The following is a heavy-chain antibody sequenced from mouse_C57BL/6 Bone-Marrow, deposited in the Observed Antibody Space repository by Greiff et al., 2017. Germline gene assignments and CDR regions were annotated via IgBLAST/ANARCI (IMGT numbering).Heavy chain of an antibody. CDR2: IDPSDSYT. Sequence: VQLQQPGAELVMPGASVKLSCKASGYTFTSYWMHWVKQRPGQGLEWIGEIDPSDSYTNYNQKFKGKSTLTVDKSSSTAYMQLSSLTSEDSAVYYCAVYNGNPWFAYWGQGTLVTVSA. CDR1: GYTFTSYW. V-gene: IGHV1-69*01. J-gene: IGHJ3*01. CDR3: AVYNGNPWFAY. D-gene: IGHD4-1*01.